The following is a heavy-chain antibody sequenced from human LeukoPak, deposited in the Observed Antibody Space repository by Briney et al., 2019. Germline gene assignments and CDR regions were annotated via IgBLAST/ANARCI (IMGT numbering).Heavy chain of an antibody. J-gene: IGHJ4*02. Sequence: GGSLRLSCAASGFTFSSYGMHWVRQAPGKGLEWVAFIRYDGSNKYCADSVKGRFTISRDNSKNTLYLQMNSLRAEDTAVYYCAKAYSSYFDYWGQGTLVTVSS. CDR3: AKAYSSYFDY. V-gene: IGHV3-30*02. D-gene: IGHD6-13*01. CDR1: GFTFSSYG. CDR2: IRYDGSNK.